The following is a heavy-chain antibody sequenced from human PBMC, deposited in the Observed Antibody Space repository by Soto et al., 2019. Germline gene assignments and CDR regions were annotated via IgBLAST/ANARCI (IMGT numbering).Heavy chain of an antibody. J-gene: IGHJ6*03. D-gene: IGHD3-9*01. CDR3: ARDRAYDILTGYPEIYYRDV. CDR2: ISAYNGNT. V-gene: IGHV1-18*01. CDR1: GYTFTSYG. Sequence: ASVKVSCKASGYTFTSYGISWVRQAPGQGLEWMGWISAYNGNTNYAQKLQGRVTMTTDTSTSTAYMELRSLRSDDTAVYYCARDRAYDILTGYPEIYYRDVWGKGTTVTVSS.